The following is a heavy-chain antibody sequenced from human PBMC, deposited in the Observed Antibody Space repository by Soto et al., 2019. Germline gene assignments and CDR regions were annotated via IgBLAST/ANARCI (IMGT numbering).Heavy chain of an antibody. CDR2: ISWNSGSI. CDR1: GFTFDDYA. D-gene: IGHD3-9*01. V-gene: IGHV3-9*01. Sequence: EVQLVESGGGLAQPGRSLRLSCAASGFTFDDYAMHWVRQAPGKGLEWVSGISWNSGSIGYADSVMGRFTISRDNAKKSLYLQMNSLRAEDTALYYCASGRGYDILTGYYPYFDYWGQGTLVTVSS. CDR3: ASGRGYDILTGYYPYFDY. J-gene: IGHJ4*02.